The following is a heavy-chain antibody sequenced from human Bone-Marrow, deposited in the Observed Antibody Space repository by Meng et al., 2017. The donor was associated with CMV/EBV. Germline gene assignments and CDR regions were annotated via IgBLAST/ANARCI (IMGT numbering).Heavy chain of an antibody. J-gene: IGHJ5*02. CDR2: ISRSGSNI. D-gene: IGHD5-12*01. CDR1: GFTFSDYY. Sequence: GESLKISCAASGFTFSDYYMIWIRQAPGKGLEWVSYISRSGSNIYYADSVKGRFTISRDNAKNSLYLQMNSLRAEDTAVYYCARAPGYGRNWFDPWGQGTPVTVSS. CDR3: ARAPGYGRNWFDP. V-gene: IGHV3-11*01.